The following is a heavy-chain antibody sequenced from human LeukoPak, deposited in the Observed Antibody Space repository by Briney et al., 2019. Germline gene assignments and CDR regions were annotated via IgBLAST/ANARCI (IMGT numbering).Heavy chain of an antibody. CDR1: GFTFSSYW. CDR2: IKQDGSEK. J-gene: IGHJ3*02. V-gene: IGHV3-7*01. D-gene: IGHD4-17*01. Sequence: GGSLRLSCAASGFTFSSYWMSWVRQAPGKGLEWVANIKQDGSEKYYVDSVKGRFTISRDNAKNSLYLQMNSLRAEDTAVYYCAKTYDYGTGFDAFDIWGQGTMVTVSS. CDR3: AKTYDYGTGFDAFDI.